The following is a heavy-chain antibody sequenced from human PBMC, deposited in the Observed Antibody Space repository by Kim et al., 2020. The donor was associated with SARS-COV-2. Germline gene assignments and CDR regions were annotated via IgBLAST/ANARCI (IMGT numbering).Heavy chain of an antibody. V-gene: IGHV3-23*01. J-gene: IGHJ5*02. Sequence: DSVKGRFTSSRENSKNALFLQMNSLRAEDTAVYYCAKDLGATTVVTRFDPWGQGTLVTVSS. CDR3: AKDLGATTVVTRFDP. D-gene: IGHD4-17*01.